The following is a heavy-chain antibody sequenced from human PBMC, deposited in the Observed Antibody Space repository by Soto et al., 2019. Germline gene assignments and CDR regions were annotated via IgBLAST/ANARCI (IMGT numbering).Heavy chain of an antibody. CDR1: GGTFSSYA. CDR2: IIPIFGTA. J-gene: IGHJ6*02. CDR3: ARDHARDYYYGMDV. Sequence: SVKVSCKASGGTFSSYAISWVRQAPGQGLERMGGIIPIFGTANYAQKFQGRVTITADESTSTAYMELSSLRSEDTAVYYCARDHARDYYYGMDVWGQGTTVTVSS. V-gene: IGHV1-69*13.